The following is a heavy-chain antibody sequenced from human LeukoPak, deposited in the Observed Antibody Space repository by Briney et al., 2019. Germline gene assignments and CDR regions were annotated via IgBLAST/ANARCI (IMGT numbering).Heavy chain of an antibody. J-gene: IGHJ4*02. CDR2: ISGSGGST. CDR3: AKVRSPYCSSTSCPLDY. V-gene: IGHV3-23*01. D-gene: IGHD2-2*01. CDR1: GFTLSSYN. Sequence: GGSLRLSCAASGFTLSSYNMNWVRQAPGKGLEWVSAISGSGGSTYYADSVKGRFTISRDNSKNTLYLQMNSLRAEDTAVYYCAKVRSPYCSSTSCPLDYWGQGTLVTVSS.